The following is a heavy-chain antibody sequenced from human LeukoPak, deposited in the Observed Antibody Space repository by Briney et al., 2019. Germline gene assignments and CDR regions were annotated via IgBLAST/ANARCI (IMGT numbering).Heavy chain of an antibody. CDR2: NNAGNGDT. V-gene: IGHV1-3*02. D-gene: IGHD6-13*01. J-gene: IGHJ6*03. CDR3: ARDNGSSWFGSSYYMDV. CDR1: GYTFTSYP. Sequence: ASVKVSCKASGYTFTSYPMHWVRQAPGQRLEWMGWNNAGNGDTKYSQEFQGRVTITRDTSASTAYMELSSLRSEDMAVYYCARDNGSSWFGSSYYMDVWGKGTTVTVSS.